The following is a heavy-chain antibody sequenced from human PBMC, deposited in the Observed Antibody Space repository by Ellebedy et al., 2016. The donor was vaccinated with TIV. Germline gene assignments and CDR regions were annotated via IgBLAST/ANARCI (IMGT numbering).Heavy chain of an antibody. CDR1: GFSFSSYA. CDR2: ISYDGSHR. V-gene: IGHV3-30-3*01. J-gene: IGHJ4*02. Sequence: SLKISCSASGFSFSSYAMHWVRQAPGKGLEWVAIISYDGSHRYYADSVKGRFTISRDNSKNTLFLQMSSLRAEDTAVYFCARRSTDFAFDSWGQGTLVTVSS. CDR3: ARRSTDFAFDS. D-gene: IGHD3/OR15-3a*01.